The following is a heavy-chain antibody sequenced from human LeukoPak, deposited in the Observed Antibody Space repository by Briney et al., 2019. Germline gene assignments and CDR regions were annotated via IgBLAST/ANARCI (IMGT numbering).Heavy chain of an antibody. D-gene: IGHD5-24*01. Sequence: GGSLRLSCAASGFTFSSYAMSWVRQAPRKGLEWVSGISGSGGTTDCADSVKGRFSISRDNSKNTLYLQMNSLRAEDTAVYYCAKQRWQYAPLDYWGQGTLVSVSS. J-gene: IGHJ4*02. CDR3: AKQRWQYAPLDY. CDR2: ISGSGGTT. CDR1: GFTFSSYA. V-gene: IGHV3-23*01.